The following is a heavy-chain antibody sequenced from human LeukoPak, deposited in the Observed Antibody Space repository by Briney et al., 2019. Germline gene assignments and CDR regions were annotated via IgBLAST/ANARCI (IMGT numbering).Heavy chain of an antibody. V-gene: IGHV3-30*02. D-gene: IGHD3-10*01. CDR3: ARSPDYYGSGSGSGY. J-gene: IGHJ4*02. CDR1: GFTFSNYG. CDR2: IRYDDITK. Sequence: GGSLRLSCAASGFTFSNYGMHWVRQAPGKGLEWVAFIRYDDITKYYVDSVKGRFPISRDNSKNTLYLQMNSLRAEDTAVYYCARSPDYYGSGSGSGYWGQGTLVTVSS.